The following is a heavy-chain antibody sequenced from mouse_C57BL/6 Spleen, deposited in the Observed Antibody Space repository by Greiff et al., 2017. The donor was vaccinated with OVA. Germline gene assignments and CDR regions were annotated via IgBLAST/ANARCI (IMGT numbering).Heavy chain of an antibody. D-gene: IGHD2-12*01. V-gene: IGHV5-16*01. CDR2: INYDGSST. Sequence: EVKLVESEGGLVQPGSSMKLSCTASGFTFSDYYMAWVRQVPEKGLEWVANINYDGSSTYYLDSLKSRFIISRDNAKNILYLQMSSLKSEDTATYYCARNYYSPWYFDVWGTGTTVTVSS. CDR3: ARNYYSPWYFDV. CDR1: GFTFSDYY. J-gene: IGHJ1*03.